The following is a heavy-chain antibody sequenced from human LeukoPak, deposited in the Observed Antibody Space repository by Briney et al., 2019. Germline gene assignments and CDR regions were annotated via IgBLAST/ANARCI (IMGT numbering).Heavy chain of an antibody. J-gene: IGHJ4*02. D-gene: IGHD3-3*01. V-gene: IGHV4-30-2*01. CDR2: IYHSGST. CDR3: ARETYYDFWSGYYTAVSGYFDY. CDR1: GGSISSGGYS. Sequence: SETLSLTCAVSGGSISSGGYSWSWIRQPPGKGLEWIGYIYHSGSTYYNPSLKSRVTISVDRSKNQFSLKLSSVTAADTAVYYCARETYYDFWSGYYTAVSGYFDYWGQGTLVTVSS.